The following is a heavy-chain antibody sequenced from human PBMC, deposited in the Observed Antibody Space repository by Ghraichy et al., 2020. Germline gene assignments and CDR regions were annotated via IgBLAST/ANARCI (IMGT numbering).Heavy chain of an antibody. CDR3: ARVISDIVVVPAAMRERGEAGYYYYYMDV. J-gene: IGHJ6*03. V-gene: IGHV1-69*13. D-gene: IGHD2-2*01. CDR1: GGTFSSYA. CDR2: IIPIFGTA. Sequence: SVKVSCKASGGTFSSYAISWVRQAPGQGLEWMGGIIPIFGTANYAQKFQGRVTITADESTSTAYMELSSLRSEDTAVYYYARVISDIVVVPAAMRERGEAGYYYYYMDVWGKGTTVTVSS.